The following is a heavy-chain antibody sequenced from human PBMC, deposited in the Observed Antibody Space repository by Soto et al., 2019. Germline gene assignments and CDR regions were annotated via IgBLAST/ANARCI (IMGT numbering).Heavy chain of an antibody. CDR3: ARPHTLGYCSGGSCYSNDAFDI. V-gene: IGHV3-64*01. CDR1: GFTFSSYA. Sequence: GGSLRLSCAASGFTFSSYAMHWVRQAPGKGLEYVSAISSNGGSTYYANSVKGRFTISRDNSKNTLYLQMGSLRAEDMAVYYCARPHTLGYCSGGSCYSNDAFDIWGQGTMVTVSS. J-gene: IGHJ3*02. D-gene: IGHD2-15*01. CDR2: ISSNGGST.